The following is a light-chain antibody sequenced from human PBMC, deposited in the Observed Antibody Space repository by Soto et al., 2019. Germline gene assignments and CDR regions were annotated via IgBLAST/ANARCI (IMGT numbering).Light chain of an antibody. V-gene: IGKV1-39*01. CDR2: GAN. CDR1: QSISRY. Sequence: GDRITITCRSSQSISRYLNWYQQRPGTAPKVLIFGANSLQSGVPSRFSGSGSGTEFTLTISSLQPEDFATYYCQQYHNSPFTFGPGTKVDI. J-gene: IGKJ3*01. CDR3: QQYHNSPFT.